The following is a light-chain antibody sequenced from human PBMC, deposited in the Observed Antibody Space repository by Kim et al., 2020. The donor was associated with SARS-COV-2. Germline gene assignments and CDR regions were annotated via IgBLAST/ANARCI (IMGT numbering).Light chain of an antibody. CDR1: QSVSSY. J-gene: IGKJ1*01. CDR3: QQRSNWPPRT. CDR2: DAS. V-gene: IGKV3-11*01. Sequence: SPGKRATLSCRASQSVSSYLAWYQQKPGQAPRLLIYDASNRATGIPARFSGSGSGTDFTLTISSLEPEDFAVYYCQQRSNWPPRTFGQGTKVDIK.